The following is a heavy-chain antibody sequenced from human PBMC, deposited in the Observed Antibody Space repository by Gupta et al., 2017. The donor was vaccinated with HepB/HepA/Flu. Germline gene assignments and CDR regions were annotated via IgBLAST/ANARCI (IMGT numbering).Heavy chain of an antibody. V-gene: IGHV3-11*01. D-gene: IGHD5-18*01. Sequence: QVQLVESGGGLVKPGGPLRRSCAASGFTYSAYYMSWIRQAPGKGLEWVSYISSSGSTIYYADSVKGRFTISRDNAKNSLYLQMNSLRTEDTAVYYCARDVDTAMADFDYWGQGTLVTVSS. CDR1: GFTYSAYY. J-gene: IGHJ4*02. CDR3: ARDVDTAMADFDY. CDR2: ISSSGSTI.